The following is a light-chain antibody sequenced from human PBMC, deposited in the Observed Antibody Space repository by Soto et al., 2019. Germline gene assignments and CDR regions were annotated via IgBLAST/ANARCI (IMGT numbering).Light chain of an antibody. CDR3: QQSYSSPPA. CDR2: TVS. Sequence: DIVMTQSPLSLPVTPGEPASISCRSIHSLLHSNGYTYLDWYLQKPGQSPQLLIYTVSYRASGVPDRFSGSRSGPDFTLTISSLQPEDFATYYCQQSYSSPPAFGQGTKVDIK. J-gene: IGKJ1*01. V-gene: IGKV2-28*01. CDR1: HSLLHSNGYTY.